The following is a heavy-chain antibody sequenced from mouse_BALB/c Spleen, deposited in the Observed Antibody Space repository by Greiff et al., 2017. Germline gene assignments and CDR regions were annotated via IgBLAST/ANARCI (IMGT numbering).Heavy chain of an antibody. CDR2: IDPSDSYT. V-gene: IGHV1S127*01. CDR3: TRYDDYVDY. J-gene: IGHJ2*01. CDR1: GYTFTSYW. D-gene: IGHD2-3*01. Sequence: QVHVKQPGAELVKPGASVKMSCKASGYTFTSYWMHWVKQRPGQGLEWIGVIDPSDSYTSYNQKFKGKATLTVDTSSSTAYMQLSSLTSEDSAVYYCTRYDDYVDYWGQGTTLTVSS.